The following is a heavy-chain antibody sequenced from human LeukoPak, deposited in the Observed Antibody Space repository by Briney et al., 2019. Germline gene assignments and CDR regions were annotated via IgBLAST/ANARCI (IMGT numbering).Heavy chain of an antibody. CDR1: GFTFSSYE. CDR2: ISSSGSSI. V-gene: IGHV3-48*03. D-gene: IGHD4-23*01. CDR3: ARDPYSGNSDSDYFDY. Sequence: PGGSLRLSCAASGFTFSSYEMNWVRQAPGKGPEWVSYISSSGSSIYYADSVKGRFTISRDNAKNSLYLQMNSLRAEDTAVYYCARDPYSGNSDSDYFDYWGQGTLVTVSS. J-gene: IGHJ4*02.